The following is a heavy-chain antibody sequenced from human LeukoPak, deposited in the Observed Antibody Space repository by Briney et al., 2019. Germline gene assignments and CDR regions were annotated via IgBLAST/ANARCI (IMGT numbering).Heavy chain of an antibody. J-gene: IGHJ4*02. CDR2: ISYDGSNK. CDR1: GFTFSSYG. Sequence: GGSLRRSCAASGFTFSSYGMHWVRQAPGKGLEWVAVISYDGSNKYYADSVKGRFTISRDNSKNTLYLQMNSLRAEDTAVYYCAKGDYYDSSGLVDYWGQGTLVTVSS. V-gene: IGHV3-30*18. D-gene: IGHD3-22*01. CDR3: AKGDYYDSSGLVDY.